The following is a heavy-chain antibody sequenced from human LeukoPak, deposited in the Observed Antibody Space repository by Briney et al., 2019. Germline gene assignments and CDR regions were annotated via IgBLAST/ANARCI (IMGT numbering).Heavy chain of an antibody. V-gene: IGHV3-7*01. J-gene: IGHJ5*02. D-gene: IGHD3-10*01. CDR3: ARPLKYYYGSETYFWFDP. Sequence: PGVTLRLSCAATGITIIIYWMSWVRQAPRKGQDWVANIKEDGSEEYYVYCVKAQFTISRDNAKNSLYLQMNSLRAEDAAVYYCARPLKYYYGSETYFWFDPWGQGTLVTVSS. CDR2: IKEDGSEE. CDR1: GITIIIYW.